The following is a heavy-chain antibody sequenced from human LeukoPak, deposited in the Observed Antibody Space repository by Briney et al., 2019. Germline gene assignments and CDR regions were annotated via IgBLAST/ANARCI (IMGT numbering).Heavy chain of an antibody. J-gene: IGHJ4*02. V-gene: IGHV5-51*01. D-gene: IGHD2-15*01. CDR2: IYPGDSDT. CDR3: AGHTGYCSGGSCYGDF. CDR1: GYSFTSYW. Sequence: GESLKISCKGSGYSFTSYWIGWVRQMPGKGLEWMGIIYPGDSDTRYSPSFQGQVTISADKSISTAYLQWSSLKASDTAMYYCAGHTGYCSGGSCYGDFWGQGTLVTVSS.